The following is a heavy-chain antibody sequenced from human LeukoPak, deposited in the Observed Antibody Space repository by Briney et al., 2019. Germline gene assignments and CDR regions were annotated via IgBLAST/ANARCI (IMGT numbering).Heavy chain of an antibody. V-gene: IGHV4-61*02. Sequence: PSETLSLTCTVSGGSISSGSYYWSWIRQPAGKGLEWIGRIHTSGSTNYNPSLKSRVTIPVDTSKNQFSLKLSSVTAADTAVYYCARKVRGVTSNWFDPWGQGTLVTVSS. CDR2: IHTSGST. CDR3: ARKVRGVTSNWFDP. CDR1: GGSISSGSYY. D-gene: IGHD3-10*01. J-gene: IGHJ5*02.